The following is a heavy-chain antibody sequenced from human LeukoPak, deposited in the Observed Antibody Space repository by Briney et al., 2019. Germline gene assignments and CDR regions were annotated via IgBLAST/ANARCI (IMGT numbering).Heavy chain of an antibody. D-gene: IGHD1-20*01. CDR3: ARLPGPYNWNLGPSNWFDP. V-gene: IGHV5-51*01. CDR1: GYSFTSYW. J-gene: IGHJ5*02. Sequence: GESLKISCKGSGYSFTSYWIGWVRQMGGKGLEWMGIIYPGDSDTRYSPSFQGQVTISADKSISTAYLQWSSLKASDTAMYYCARLPGPYNWNLGPSNWFDPWGQGTLVTVSS. CDR2: IYPGDSDT.